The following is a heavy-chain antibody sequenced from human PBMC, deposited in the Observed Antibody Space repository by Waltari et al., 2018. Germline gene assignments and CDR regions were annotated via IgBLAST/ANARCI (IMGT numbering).Heavy chain of an antibody. CDR1: GYTFTSYD. V-gene: IGHV1-8*01. J-gene: IGHJ3*02. CDR3: ARPLAYCGGDCYPHDAFDI. Sequence: QVQLVQSGAEVKKPGASVKVSCKASGYTFTSYDINWVRQATGQGLEWMGWMNPNSGNTGYAQKFQGRVTMTRNTSISTAYMELSSLKASDTAMYYCARPLAYCGGDCYPHDAFDIWGQGTMVTVSS. CDR2: MNPNSGNT. D-gene: IGHD2-21*01.